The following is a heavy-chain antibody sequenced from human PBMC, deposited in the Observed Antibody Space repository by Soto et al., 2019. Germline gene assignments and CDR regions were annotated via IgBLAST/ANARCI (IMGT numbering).Heavy chain of an antibody. CDR1: GFTFSSYG. CDR2: IWYDGSNK. D-gene: IGHD2-2*01. J-gene: IGHJ6*02. V-gene: IGHV3-33*01. CDR3: AREELGYCSSTSCKNYYYYGMDV. Sequence: QVQLVESGGGVVQPGRSLRLSCAASGFTFSSYGMHWVRQAPGKGLEWVAVIWYDGSNKYYADSVKGRFTISRDNSKNTLYLQMNSLRAEDTAVYYCAREELGYCSSTSCKNYYYYGMDVWGQGTTVTVS.